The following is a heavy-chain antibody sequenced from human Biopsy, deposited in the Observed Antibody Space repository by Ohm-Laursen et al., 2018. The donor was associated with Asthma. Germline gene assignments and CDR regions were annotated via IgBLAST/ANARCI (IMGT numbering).Heavy chain of an antibody. D-gene: IGHD3-22*01. CDR1: GFSFDDCA. V-gene: IGHV3-9*01. CDR3: AKSADYYDSTDYLDF. CDR2: ISWNSGNI. J-gene: IGHJ4*01. Sequence: SLRLSCTASGFSFDDCAMHWVRQAPGKGLEWVSSISWNSGNIDYAVSVKGRFTISRDNAKNSLYLQMQSLRPEDTAFYYCAKSADYYDSTDYLDFWGRGTLVNVSS.